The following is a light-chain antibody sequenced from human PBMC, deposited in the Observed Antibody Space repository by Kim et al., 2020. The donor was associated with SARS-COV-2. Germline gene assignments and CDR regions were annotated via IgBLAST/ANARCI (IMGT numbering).Light chain of an antibody. Sequence: PGQSITISCTGTSSDVGSYNLVSWYQQHPGKAPKLMIYEVSKRPSGVSNRFSGSKSGNTASLTISGLQAEDEADYYCCSYAGLHVVFGGGTQLTVL. V-gene: IGLV2-23*02. CDR2: EVS. CDR1: SSDVGSYNL. J-gene: IGLJ2*01. CDR3: CSYAGLHVV.